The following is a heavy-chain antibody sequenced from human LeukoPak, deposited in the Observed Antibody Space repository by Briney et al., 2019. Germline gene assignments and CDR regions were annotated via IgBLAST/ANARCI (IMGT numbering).Heavy chain of an antibody. D-gene: IGHD6-19*01. V-gene: IGHV3-23*01. CDR3: AKDSSGLYYYYYGMDV. CDR1: GFTFSSYA. CDR2: ISGSGGST. Sequence: PGGSLRLSCAASGFTFSSYAMSWVRQAPGKGLEWVSAISGSGGSTYYADSVKGRFAISRDNSKSTLYLQMNSLRVEDTAVYYCAKDSSGLYYYYYGMDVWGQGTTVTVSS. J-gene: IGHJ6*02.